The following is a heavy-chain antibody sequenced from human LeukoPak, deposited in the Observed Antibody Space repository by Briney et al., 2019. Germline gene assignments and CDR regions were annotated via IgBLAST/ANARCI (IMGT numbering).Heavy chain of an antibody. CDR3: ARPPIYGDPYFFDY. J-gene: IGHJ4*02. V-gene: IGHV3-48*04. CDR1: GFTFSSYS. CDR2: ISVSGSTI. Sequence: PGGSLRLSCAASGFTFSSYSMNWVRQAPEKGLEWVSYISVSGSTIYYADSVKGRFTISRDNAKNSLYLQMNSLRVEDTAVYYCARPPIYGDPYFFDYWGQGTLVTVSS. D-gene: IGHD4-17*01.